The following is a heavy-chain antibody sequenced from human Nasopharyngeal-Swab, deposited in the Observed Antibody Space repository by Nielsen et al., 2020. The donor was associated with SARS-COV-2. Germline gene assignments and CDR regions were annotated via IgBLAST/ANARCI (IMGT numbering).Heavy chain of an antibody. CDR2: ISGSGGST. D-gene: IGHD2-2*01. V-gene: IGHV3-23*01. J-gene: IGHJ4*02. CDR3: AIIVVSAAMDPFDY. Sequence: GESLKISCAASGFTFSSYAMSWVRQAPGTGLEWVSAISGSGGSTYYADSVKGRFTISRDNSKNTLYLQMNSLRAEDTAVYYCAIIVVSAAMDPFDYWGQGTLVTVSS. CDR1: GFTFSSYA.